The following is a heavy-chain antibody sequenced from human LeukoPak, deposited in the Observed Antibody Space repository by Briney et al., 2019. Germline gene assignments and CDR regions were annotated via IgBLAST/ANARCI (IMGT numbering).Heavy chain of an antibody. J-gene: IGHJ6*03. V-gene: IGHV1-2*02. D-gene: IGHD6-6*01. CDR2: INPYSGGT. Sequence: ASVKVSCKASGYTFTDYYMHWVRQAPGQGLEWMGWINPYSGGTNYEQKFQGRVTMTRDTSISTAYMEVSRVRSDDTAMYCCARGSSTRVYYYYYMDVWGKGTTVTVSS. CDR1: GYTFTDYY. CDR3: ARGSSTRVYYYYYMDV.